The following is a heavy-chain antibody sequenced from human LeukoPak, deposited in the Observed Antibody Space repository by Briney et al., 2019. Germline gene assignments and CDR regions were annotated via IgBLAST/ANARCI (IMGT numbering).Heavy chain of an antibody. CDR1: GYTFTGYY. D-gene: IGHD1-26*01. Sequence: ASVKVSCKASGYTFTGYYMHWVRQAPGQGLEWMGWINPNSGGTNYAQKFQGWVTMTRDTSISTVYMELSSLRSEDTAVYYCAREVGATGDSILGFDYWGQGTLVTVSS. CDR2: INPNSGGT. V-gene: IGHV1-2*04. CDR3: AREVGATGDSILGFDY. J-gene: IGHJ4*02.